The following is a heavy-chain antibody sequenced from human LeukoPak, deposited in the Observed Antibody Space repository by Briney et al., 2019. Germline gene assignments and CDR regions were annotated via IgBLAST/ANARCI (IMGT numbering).Heavy chain of an antibody. CDR1: GFTFSSYG. V-gene: IGHV3-33*03. Sequence: GGSLRLSCAASGFTFSSYGMHWVRQAPGKGLEWVAVIWYDGSNKYYADSVKGRFTISRDNAKNSVYLQMNSLRVDDTAVYFCASSHDSSGNDWGQGTMVTVSS. D-gene: IGHD3-22*01. CDR2: IWYDGSNK. CDR3: ASSHDSSGND. J-gene: IGHJ4*02.